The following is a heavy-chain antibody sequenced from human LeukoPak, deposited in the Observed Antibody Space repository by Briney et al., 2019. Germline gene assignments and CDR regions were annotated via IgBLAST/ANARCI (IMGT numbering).Heavy chain of an antibody. J-gene: IGHJ4*02. CDR2: IYRGGNT. D-gene: IGHD6-25*01. Sequence: GGSLRLSCAASGFTVSRNYMSWVRQAPGKGLEWVSVIYRGGNTYYADSVKGRFTISRDNSKNTLCLQINSLRADDTAVYYCATSDSGYQFDYWGQGTLVTVSS. V-gene: IGHV3-53*01. CDR1: GFTVSRNY. CDR3: ATSDSGYQFDY.